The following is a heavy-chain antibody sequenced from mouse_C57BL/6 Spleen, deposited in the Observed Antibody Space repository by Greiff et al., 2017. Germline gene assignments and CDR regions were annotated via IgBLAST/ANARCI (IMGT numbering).Heavy chain of an antibody. J-gene: IGHJ3*01. V-gene: IGHV5-4*01. D-gene: IGHD1-1*01. CDR3: ARDQDYYGSAAWFAY. Sequence: EVKLMASGGGLVKPGGSLKLSCAASGFTFSSYAMSWVRQTPEKRLEWVATISDGGSYTYYPDNVKGRFTISRDNAKNNLYLQMSHLKSEDTAMYYCARDQDYYGSAAWFAYWGQGTLVTVSA. CDR2: ISDGGSYT. CDR1: GFTFSSYA.